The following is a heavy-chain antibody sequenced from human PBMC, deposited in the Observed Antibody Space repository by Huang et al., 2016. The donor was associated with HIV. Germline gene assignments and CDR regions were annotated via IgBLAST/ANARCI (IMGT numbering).Heavy chain of an antibody. Sequence: QVQLVESGGGVVQPGRSLRLSCAASRFTFSNYAMHWVRQAQGKVLEWVAVISYDGSNKYYADSVKGRFTISRDNSKNTLYLQMNSLRAEDTAVYYCARDLWLRDLYYYYYMDVWGKGTTVTVSS. J-gene: IGHJ6*03. V-gene: IGHV3-30-3*01. D-gene: IGHD5-12*01. CDR1: RFTFSNYA. CDR2: ISYDGSNK. CDR3: ARDLWLRDLYYYYYMDV.